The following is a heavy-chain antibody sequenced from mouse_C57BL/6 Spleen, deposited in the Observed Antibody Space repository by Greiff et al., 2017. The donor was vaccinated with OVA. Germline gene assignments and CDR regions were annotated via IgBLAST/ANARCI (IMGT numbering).Heavy chain of an antibody. CDR1: GFSLTSYG. Sequence: VQRVESGPGLVQPSQSLSITCTVSGFSLTSYGVHWVRQPPGKGLEWLGVIWSGGSTDYNAAFISRLSISKDNSKSQVFFKMNSLQADDTAIYYCASYYYGSSSLAMDYWGQGTSVTVSS. D-gene: IGHD1-1*01. V-gene: IGHV2-4*01. CDR2: IWSGGST. CDR3: ASYYYGSSSLAMDY. J-gene: IGHJ4*01.